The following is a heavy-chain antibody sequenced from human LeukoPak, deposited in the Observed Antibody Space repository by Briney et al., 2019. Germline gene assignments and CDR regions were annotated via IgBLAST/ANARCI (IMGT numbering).Heavy chain of an antibody. D-gene: IGHD1-26*01. CDR2: IIPIFGTA. V-gene: IGHV1-69*05. CDR1: GGTFSSYA. CDR3: ARAAEEWEQLGGYYYYYMDV. Sequence: ASVKVSCKASGGTFSSYAISWVRQAPGQGLEWMGGIIPIFGTANYAQKFQGRVTITTDESTSTAYMELSSLRSEDTAVYYCARAAEEWEQLGGYYYYYMDVWGKGTTVTVSS. J-gene: IGHJ6*03.